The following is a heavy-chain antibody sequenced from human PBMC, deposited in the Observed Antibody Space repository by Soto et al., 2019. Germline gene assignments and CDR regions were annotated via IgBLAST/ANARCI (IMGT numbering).Heavy chain of an antibody. Sequence: SLRLSCAASGFTFSSYAMHWVRQAPGKGLEWVAVISYDGSNKYYADSVKGRFTISRDNSKNTLYLQMNSLRAEDTAVYYCARDVESGSSQYYYYYYGMDVWGQGXTVTVSS. D-gene: IGHD1-26*01. CDR3: ARDVESGSSQYYYYYYGMDV. CDR2: ISYDGSNK. V-gene: IGHV3-30-3*01. J-gene: IGHJ6*02. CDR1: GFTFSSYA.